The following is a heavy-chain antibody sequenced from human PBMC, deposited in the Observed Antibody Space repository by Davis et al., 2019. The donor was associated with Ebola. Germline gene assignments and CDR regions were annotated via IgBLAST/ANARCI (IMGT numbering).Heavy chain of an antibody. V-gene: IGHV1-46*01. J-gene: IGHJ4*02. CDR2: VNPSGDST. CDR3: ASGTYYGSGSYIDY. D-gene: IGHD3-10*01. Sequence: ASSVPVSCKAFGYTFTSYYIHWVRQAPGQGLEWMGIVNPSGDSTTYAQKFQGRVTMTRDTSTSTVYMELSSLRSEDTAVYYCASGTYYGSGSYIDYWGQGTLVTVSS. CDR1: GYTFTSYY.